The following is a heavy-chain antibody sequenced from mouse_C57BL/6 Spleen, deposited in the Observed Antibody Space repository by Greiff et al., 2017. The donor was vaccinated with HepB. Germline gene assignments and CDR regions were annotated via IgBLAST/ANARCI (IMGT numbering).Heavy chain of an antibody. J-gene: IGHJ2*01. CDR1: GFTFSNYW. CDR3: AEIGY. Sequence: EVKLMEPGGGLVHPGGSMKLSCVASGFTFSNYWMNWVRQSTEKGLEWVAQIRLKSDNYATHYAESVKGRFTISREESKRSVYLQMNKLRAEDTGIYYCAEIGYWGQGTTLTVSS. V-gene: IGHV6-3*01. CDR2: IRLKSDNYAT.